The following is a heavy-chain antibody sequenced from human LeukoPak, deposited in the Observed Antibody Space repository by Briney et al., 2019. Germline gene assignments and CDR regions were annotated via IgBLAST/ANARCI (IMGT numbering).Heavy chain of an antibody. D-gene: IGHD4-11*01. CDR1: GFTFSHYG. J-gene: IGHJ1*01. V-gene: IGHV3-33*06. Sequence: GGSLRLSCAASGFTFSHYGMHWVRQTPGAGLELVAVIWSDGSDKYYAKSVKGRFTISRDNSKNSLFLQMNSLRAEDTAVYYCAKDAQRGFDYSNSLQNWGQGILVTVSS. CDR3: AKDAQRGFDYSNSLQN. CDR2: IWSDGSDK.